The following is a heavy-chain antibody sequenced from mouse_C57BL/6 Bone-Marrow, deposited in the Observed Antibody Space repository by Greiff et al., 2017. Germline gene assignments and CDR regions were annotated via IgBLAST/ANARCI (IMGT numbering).Heavy chain of an antibody. V-gene: IGHV1-82*01. CDR2: IYPGDGDT. CDR1: GYAFSSSW. Sequence: VNLVESGPELVKPGASVKISCKASGYAFSSSWMNWVKQRPGKGLEWIGRIYPGDGDTNYNGKFKGKATLTADKSSSTAYMQLSSLTSEDSAVYFCARGGGNYEYFDVWGTGTTVTVSS. D-gene: IGHD2-1*01. CDR3: ARGGGNYEYFDV. J-gene: IGHJ1*03.